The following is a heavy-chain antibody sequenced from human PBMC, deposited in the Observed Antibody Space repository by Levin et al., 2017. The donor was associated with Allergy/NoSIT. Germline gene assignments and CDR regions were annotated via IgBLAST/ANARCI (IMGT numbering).Heavy chain of an antibody. Sequence: GGSLRLSCAASGLTVSSNYMTWVRQAPGKGLEWVSVLYTGYNTYYTNSVKGRFTISRDNSKNTLYLQMNSLGPEDTAVYYCAKVATTPVWAFDIWGQGTMVTVSS. CDR1: GLTVSSNY. CDR3: AKVATTPVWAFDI. V-gene: IGHV3-66*02. CDR2: LYTGYNT. J-gene: IGHJ3*02. D-gene: IGHD5-12*01.